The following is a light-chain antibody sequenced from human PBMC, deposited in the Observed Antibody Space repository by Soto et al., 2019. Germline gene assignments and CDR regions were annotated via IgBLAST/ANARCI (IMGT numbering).Light chain of an antibody. CDR3: QQYNSYSPWT. Sequence: DIQMTQSPSTLSASVGDRVTITCRASQSISSWLARYQQKPGKAPKLLIYDASSLESGVPSRVSGSGSGTEFPLTINRLQPDDFAAYYCQQYNSYSPWTFCQGTKVEI. CDR1: QSISSW. J-gene: IGKJ1*01. V-gene: IGKV1-5*01. CDR2: DAS.